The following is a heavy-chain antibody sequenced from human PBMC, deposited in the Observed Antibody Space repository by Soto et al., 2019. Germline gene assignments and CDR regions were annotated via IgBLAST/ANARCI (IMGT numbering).Heavy chain of an antibody. CDR1: GYTFTTYF. Sequence: QVQLVQSGAEVVKPGASVKVSCKASGYTFTTYFLHWVRQAPGQGLEWLGWIFPGSGGTNYAPKFQGSVTMTRDTSINTAYMELSRLTSDDTGVYYCASEWQRGTDYWGQGALMIVSS. CDR3: ASEWQRGTDY. CDR2: IFPGSGGT. V-gene: IGHV1-2*02. D-gene: IGHD6-25*01. J-gene: IGHJ4*02.